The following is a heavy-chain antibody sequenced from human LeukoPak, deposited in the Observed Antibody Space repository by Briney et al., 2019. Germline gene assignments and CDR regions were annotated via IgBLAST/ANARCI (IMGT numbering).Heavy chain of an antibody. Sequence: GGSLTLSCAASGFTFSSYAMSCVRQAPGKALEWLTAISGRGGSTYYADSVKGRFTISRDNSKNTLYLQMNSLRAEDTAVYYCAKGSIAARHRSYYYGMDVWGQGTTVTVSS. CDR1: GFTFSSYA. CDR2: ISGRGGST. D-gene: IGHD6-6*01. CDR3: AKGSIAARHRSYYYGMDV. J-gene: IGHJ6*02. V-gene: IGHV3-23*01.